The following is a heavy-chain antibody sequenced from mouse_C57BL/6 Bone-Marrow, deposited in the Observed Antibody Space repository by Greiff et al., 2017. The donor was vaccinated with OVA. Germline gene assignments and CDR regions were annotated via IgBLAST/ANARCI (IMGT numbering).Heavy chain of an antibody. J-gene: IGHJ1*03. Sequence: EVQLQHSGPELVKPGASVKISCKASGYTFTDYYMNWVKQSHGKSLEWIGDINPNNGGTRYTLKLKGKATLTVDKTSSTAYMELRSLTSEDSAVYYCARDYDGSSWYIDVWGTGTTVTVSS. CDR1: GYTFTDYY. D-gene: IGHD1-1*01. V-gene: IGHV1-26*01. CDR2: INPNNGGT. CDR3: ARDYDGSSWYIDV.